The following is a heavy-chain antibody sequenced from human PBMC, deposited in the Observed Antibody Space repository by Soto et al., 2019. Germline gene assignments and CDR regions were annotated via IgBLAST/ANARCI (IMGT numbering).Heavy chain of an antibody. CDR1: GYTFTSYG. CDR2: ISAYNGNT. CDR3: ARWLYYDSSGYYYYYYYGMDV. D-gene: IGHD3-22*01. J-gene: IGHJ6*02. Sequence: ASVKVSCKASGYTFTSYGISWVRQAPGQGLEWMGWISAYNGNTNYAQKLQGRVTMTTDTSTSTAYMELRSLRSDDTAVYYCARWLYYDSSGYYYYYYYGMDVWGQGTTVTVSS. V-gene: IGHV1-18*01.